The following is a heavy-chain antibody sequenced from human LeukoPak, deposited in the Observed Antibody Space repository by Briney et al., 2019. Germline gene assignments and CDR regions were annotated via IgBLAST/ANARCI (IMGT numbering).Heavy chain of an antibody. D-gene: IGHD4-11*01. J-gene: IGHJ6*02. CDR2: INHSGST. CDR3: ARDIDYTNSYYYYNMDV. CDR1: GFTFSAFGM. V-gene: IGHV4-4*02. Sequence: GSLRLSCAASGFTFSAFGMNWVRQAPGKGLEWIGEINHSGSTNYNPSLKSRVTISVDKSKNQFSLKLSSVTAADTALYYCARDIDYTNSYYYYNMDVWGQGTTVTVSS.